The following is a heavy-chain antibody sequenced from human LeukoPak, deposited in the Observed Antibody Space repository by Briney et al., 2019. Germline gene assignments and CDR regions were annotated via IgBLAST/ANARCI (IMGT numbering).Heavy chain of an antibody. CDR2: INPSGGST. CDR3: AKSGYNRFDY. J-gene: IGHJ4*02. D-gene: IGHD5-24*01. V-gene: IGHV1-46*02. CDR1: GDTFNNYN. Sequence: GASVKVSCKASGDTFNNYNVNWVRQAPGEGLEWMGIINPSGGSTSYAQKFQGRVTMTRDMSTSTVYMELSSLRSEDTAVYYCAKSGYNRFDYWGQGTLVTVSS.